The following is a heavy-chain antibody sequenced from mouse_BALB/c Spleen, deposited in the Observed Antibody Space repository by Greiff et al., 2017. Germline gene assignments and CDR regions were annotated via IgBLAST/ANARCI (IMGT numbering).Heavy chain of an antibody. CDR1: GFTFSSYA. D-gene: IGHD2-3*01. Sequence: EVQGVESGGGLVKPGGSLKLSCAASGFTFSSYAMSWVRQTPEKRLEWVASISSGGSTYYPDSVKGRFTISRDNARNILYLQMSSLRSEDTAMYYCARGSDGPYYFDYWGQGTTLTVSS. V-gene: IGHV5-6-5*01. J-gene: IGHJ2*01. CDR3: ARGSDGPYYFDY. CDR2: ISSGGST.